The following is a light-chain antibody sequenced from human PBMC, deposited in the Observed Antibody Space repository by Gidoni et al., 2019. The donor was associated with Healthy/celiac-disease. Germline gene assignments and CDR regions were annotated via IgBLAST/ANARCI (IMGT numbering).Light chain of an antibody. Sequence: EIVLTQSPGTLSLSPGARATLSCRASQSVSSSYLAWYQQKPGQAPRLLIYGAASTATGIPDRWSSSGSGTDVTLTISRLEPDDVAVDYCQKYGSSPTWTFGQGTKVEIK. V-gene: IGKV3-20*01. CDR3: QKYGSSPTWT. J-gene: IGKJ1*01. CDR1: QSVSSSY. CDR2: GAA.